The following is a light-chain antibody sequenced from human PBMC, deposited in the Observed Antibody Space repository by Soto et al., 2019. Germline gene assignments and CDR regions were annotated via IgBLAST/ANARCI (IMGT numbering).Light chain of an antibody. V-gene: IGKV3-15*01. Sequence: EIVMTQSPATLSVSPGERATLSCRASQSVSSNLAWYQQKPGQAPRLLIYGASTRATAIPARFSGSGSGTEFNLTISSLQSEEFAVYYCQQYNNWPPPWTFGQGTKVEIK. CDR1: QSVSSN. CDR2: GAS. J-gene: IGKJ1*01. CDR3: QQYNNWPPPWT.